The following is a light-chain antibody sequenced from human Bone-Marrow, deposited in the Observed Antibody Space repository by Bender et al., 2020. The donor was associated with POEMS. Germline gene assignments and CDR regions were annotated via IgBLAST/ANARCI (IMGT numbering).Light chain of an antibody. CDR3: GSYAGSNNLV. CDR1: SSDVVAYKY. Sequence: QSALTQPASVSGSPGQSTTISCTETSSDVVAYKYFSWYQHHPGKTPKLMIYEVTKRPSGVPDRFSGSKSGNTASLTVSGLQAEDEADYYCGSYAGSNNLVFGGGTKLTVL. V-gene: IGLV2-8*01. CDR2: EVT. J-gene: IGLJ2*01.